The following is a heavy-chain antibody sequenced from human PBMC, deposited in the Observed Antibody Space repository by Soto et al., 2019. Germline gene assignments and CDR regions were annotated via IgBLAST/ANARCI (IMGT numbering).Heavy chain of an antibody. CDR3: ARYYRGSGRYVFDY. V-gene: IGHV3-7*03. CDR1: GFTFIRSL. CDR2: INQDGGVT. Sequence: PGGSLRLSCVAPGFTFIRSLMGWIRQAPGKGLEGVANINQDGGVTYYVDSVEGRFTISGDNTKDSLYLQMNGLRGEDTAIYYCARYYRGSGRYVFDYWGQGTLVTV. D-gene: IGHD6-19*01. J-gene: IGHJ4*02.